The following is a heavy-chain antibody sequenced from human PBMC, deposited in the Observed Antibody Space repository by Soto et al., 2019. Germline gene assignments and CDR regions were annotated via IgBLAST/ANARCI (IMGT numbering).Heavy chain of an antibody. CDR3: ARDDWNYIVVVPAATADNYYYYGMDV. CDR2: IIPIFGTA. V-gene: IGHV1-69*06. Sequence: SVKVSCKASGGTFSSYAISWVRQAPGQGLEWMGGIIPIFGTANYAQKFQGRVTITADKSTSTAYMELSSLRSEDTAVYYCARDDWNYIVVVPAATADNYYYYGMDVWGQGTTVTVSS. CDR1: GGTFSSYA. D-gene: IGHD2-2*01. J-gene: IGHJ6*02.